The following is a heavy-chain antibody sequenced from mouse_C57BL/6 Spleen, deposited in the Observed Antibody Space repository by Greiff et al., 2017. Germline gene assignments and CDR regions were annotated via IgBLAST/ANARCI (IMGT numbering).Heavy chain of an antibody. Sequence: QVQLQQPGAELVKPGASVKLSCKASGYTFTSYWMHGVKQRPGRGFEWIGRIVPNSGGTKYNEKFKSKATLTVDKPSSTAYMQLSSLTSEDSAVYYCARDYGRGVYAMDYWGQGTSVTVSS. CDR1: GYTFTSYW. D-gene: IGHD1-1*01. J-gene: IGHJ4*01. CDR2: IVPNSGGT. V-gene: IGHV1-72*01. CDR3: ARDYGRGVYAMDY.